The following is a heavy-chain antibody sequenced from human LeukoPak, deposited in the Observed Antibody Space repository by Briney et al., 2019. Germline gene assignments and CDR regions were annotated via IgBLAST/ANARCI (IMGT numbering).Heavy chain of an antibody. D-gene: IGHD1-7*01. CDR3: ARAGNYRFDY. CDR2: IYSGDTT. CDR1: GFSVNNNN. Sequence: PGGSLRLSCTASGFSVNNNNISWVRQAPGRGLEWVSVIYSGDTTFYADSVKGRFTISRDNAKNTLYLQMNSLRAEDTAVYYCARAGNYRFDYWGQGTLVTVSS. J-gene: IGHJ4*02. V-gene: IGHV3-66*01.